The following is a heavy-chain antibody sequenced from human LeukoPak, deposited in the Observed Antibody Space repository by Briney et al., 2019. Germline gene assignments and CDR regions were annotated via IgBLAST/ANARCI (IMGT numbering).Heavy chain of an antibody. D-gene: IGHD2-15*01. J-gene: IGHJ4*02. CDR2: ISGSGGST. CDR1: GFALSSYA. Sequence: LTGGSLRLSCAASGFALSSYAMSWVRQAPGKGLEWVSAISGSGGSTYYADSVKGRFTISRDNSKNTQYLQMNSLRAEDTAIYYCLGYCSGGRCYSGGHWGQGTLVTVSS. CDR3: LGYCSGGRCYSGGH. V-gene: IGHV3-23*01.